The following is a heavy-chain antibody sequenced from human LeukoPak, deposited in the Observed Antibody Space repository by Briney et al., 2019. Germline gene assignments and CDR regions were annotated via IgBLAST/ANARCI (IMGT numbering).Heavy chain of an antibody. V-gene: IGHV3-30*18. D-gene: IGHD2-2*01. CDR1: GFTFSSYG. CDR3: AKATWQYPVS. CDR2: ISYDGSNK. J-gene: IGHJ5*02. Sequence: GGSLRLSCAASGFTFSSYGMHWVRQAPGKGLEWVAVISYDGSNKYYADSVKGRFTISRDNSKNTLYQQMNSLRAEDTAVYYCAKATWQYPVSWGQGTLVTVSS.